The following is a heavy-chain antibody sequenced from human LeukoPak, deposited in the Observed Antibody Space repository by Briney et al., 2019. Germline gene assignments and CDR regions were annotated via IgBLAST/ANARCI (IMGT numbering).Heavy chain of an antibody. CDR1: GGSFSGYY. V-gene: IGHV4-34*01. CDR2: INHSGST. Sequence: SGTLSLTCAVYGGSFSGYYWSWIRQPPGKGLEWIGEINHSGSTNYNPSLKSRVTISVDTSRNQFSLKLSSVTAADTAVYYCARAQGIPAAGNPWGPYYYYMDVRGKGTTVTVSS. J-gene: IGHJ6*03. D-gene: IGHD6-13*01. CDR3: ARAQGIPAAGNPWGPYYYYMDV.